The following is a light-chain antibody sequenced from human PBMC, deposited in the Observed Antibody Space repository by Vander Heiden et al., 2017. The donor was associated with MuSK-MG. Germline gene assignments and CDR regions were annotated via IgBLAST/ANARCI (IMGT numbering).Light chain of an antibody. Sequence: EIVLTQSPGTLSLSPGERATLSCRASQGVSSSYLGWYQQRPGQPPRLLIYATSIKATGIPDRFSASGSGRDFILTISRLEPEDSAVYYWQQYAGSPTFGQGTKVEIK. CDR3: QQYAGSPT. J-gene: IGKJ1*01. CDR1: QGVSSSY. CDR2: ATS. V-gene: IGKV3-20*01.